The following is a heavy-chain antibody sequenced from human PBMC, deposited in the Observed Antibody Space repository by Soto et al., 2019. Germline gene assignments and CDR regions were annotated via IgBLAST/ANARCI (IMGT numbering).Heavy chain of an antibody. V-gene: IGHV1-18*01. D-gene: IGHD6-6*01. CDR2: ISSYNGNT. J-gene: IGHJ6*02. CDR3: ARDRPTSSIRARDYYSAMDV. CDR1: GYTFITYG. Sequence: QVQLVQSGAEVKKPGASVKVSCKASGYTFITYGISWVRQAPGQGLEWMGWISSYNGNTNYAQKLQGSVTMTTDTSTTTAYIELRSLRSDDTAVYYCARDRPTSSIRARDYYSAMDVWGQGTTVTVSS.